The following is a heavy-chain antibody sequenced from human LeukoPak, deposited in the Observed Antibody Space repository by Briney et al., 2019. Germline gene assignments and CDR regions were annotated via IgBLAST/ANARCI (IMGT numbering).Heavy chain of an antibody. CDR2: IYSGGST. J-gene: IGHJ3*02. CDR1: GFTVSSNY. Sequence: GGSLRLSCAASGFTVSSNYMSWVRQAPGKGLEWVSVIYSGGSTYYADSVKGRFTISRDNSKNTLYLQMNSLRAEDTAVYYCAKDTIFGVVIAAFDIWGQGTMVTVSS. V-gene: IGHV3-53*01. CDR3: AKDTIFGVVIAAFDI. D-gene: IGHD3-3*01.